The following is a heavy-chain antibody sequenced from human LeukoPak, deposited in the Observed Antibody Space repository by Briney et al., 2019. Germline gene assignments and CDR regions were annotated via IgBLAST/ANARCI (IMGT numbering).Heavy chain of an antibody. Sequence: ASVKVSCKASGYTFTSYDINWVRQATGQGLEWMGWINPNSGNTGYAQKFQGRVTMTRNTSISTAYMELSSLRSEDTAVYYCARAPIAARDYYYYMDVWGKGTTVTVSS. J-gene: IGHJ6*03. CDR3: ARAPIAARDYYYYMDV. CDR1: GYTFTSYD. D-gene: IGHD6-6*01. V-gene: IGHV1-8*01. CDR2: INPNSGNT.